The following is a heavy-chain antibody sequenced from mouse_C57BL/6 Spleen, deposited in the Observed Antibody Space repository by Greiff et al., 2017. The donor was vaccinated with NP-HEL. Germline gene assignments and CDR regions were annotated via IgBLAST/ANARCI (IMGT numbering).Heavy chain of an antibody. Sequence: VQLKESGGDLVKPGGSLKLSCAASGFTFSSYGMSWVRQTPDKRLEWVATISSGGSYTYYPDSVKGRFTISRDNAKNTLDLQMSSLKAEDTAMYYCAPLDDYDGAWCAYLGQGTLVTVSA. CDR1: GFTFSSYG. CDR2: ISSGGSYT. V-gene: IGHV5-6*01. J-gene: IGHJ3*01. D-gene: IGHD2-4*01. CDR3: APLDDYDGAWCAY.